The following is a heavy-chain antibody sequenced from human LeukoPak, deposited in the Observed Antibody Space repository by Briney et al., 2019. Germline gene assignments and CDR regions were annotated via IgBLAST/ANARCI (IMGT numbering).Heavy chain of an antibody. J-gene: IGHJ6*04. D-gene: IGHD3-3*01. Sequence: ASVKVSCKASGYTFTSYDINWVRQAPGQGLEWMGVFIPILDTANSTQKFQDRVTITADISTNTAYMELSSLRSEDTAVYFCAGIPVFGVVLHQEPVWGKGTTVTVSS. V-gene: IGHV1-69*10. CDR2: FIPILDTA. CDR1: GYTFTSYD. CDR3: AGIPVFGVVLHQEPV.